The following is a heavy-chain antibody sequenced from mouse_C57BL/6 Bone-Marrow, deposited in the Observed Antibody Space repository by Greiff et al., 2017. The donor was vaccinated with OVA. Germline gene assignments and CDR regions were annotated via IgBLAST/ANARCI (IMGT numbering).Heavy chain of an antibody. CDR3: ARERDYDYVFAY. Sequence: EVNVVESGGGLVKPGGSLKLSCAASGFTFSSYAMSWVRQTPEKRLEWVATISDGGSYTYYPDNVKGRFTISRDNAKNNLYLQMSHLKSEDTAMYYCARERDYDYVFAYWGQGTLVTDSA. CDR2: ISDGGSYT. V-gene: IGHV5-4*01. J-gene: IGHJ3*01. CDR1: GFTFSSYA. D-gene: IGHD2-4*01.